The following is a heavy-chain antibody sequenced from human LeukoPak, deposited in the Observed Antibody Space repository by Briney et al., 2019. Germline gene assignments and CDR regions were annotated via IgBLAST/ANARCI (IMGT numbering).Heavy chain of an antibody. Sequence: SETLSLTCTVSGGSISNYYWSWIRQPPGKGLEWIGYIYYSGSTNCNPSLKSRVTISLDTSKNQFSLQLSSVTAADTAVYYCARRSSSNWSFDFWGQGTLVTVSS. V-gene: IGHV4-59*08. CDR2: IYYSGST. CDR1: GGSISNYY. CDR3: ARRSSSNWSFDF. D-gene: IGHD6-13*01. J-gene: IGHJ4*02.